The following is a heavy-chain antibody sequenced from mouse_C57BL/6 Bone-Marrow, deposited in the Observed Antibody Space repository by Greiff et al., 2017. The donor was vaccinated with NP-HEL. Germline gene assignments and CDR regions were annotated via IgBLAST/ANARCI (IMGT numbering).Heavy chain of an antibody. Sequence: QVQLQQPGAELVMPGASVKLSCKASGYTFTSYWMHWVKQRPGQGLEWIGEIDPSASYSTSNHKFKGKSTLTVDKSSSTAYMQLSSLTSGDSAVYYCARSFSYGSSPFWYFDVWGTGTTVTVSS. J-gene: IGHJ1*03. V-gene: IGHV1-69*01. CDR3: ARSFSYGSSPFWYFDV. CDR2: IDPSASYS. D-gene: IGHD1-1*01. CDR1: GYTFTSYW.